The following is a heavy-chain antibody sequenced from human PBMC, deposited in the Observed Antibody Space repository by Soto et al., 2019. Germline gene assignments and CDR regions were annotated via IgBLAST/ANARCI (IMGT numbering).Heavy chain of an antibody. D-gene: IGHD4-17*01. V-gene: IGHV4-59*01. Sequence: LILPCPVSGRSISNYYWSWIRQPPGKGLEWIGYIYYSGSTNYNPSLKSRVTISVDTSKNQFSLKLSSVTAADTAVYYCARGGDYQGYYYYGMDVGGQGTTGT. CDR1: GRSISNYY. CDR3: ARGGDYQGYYYYGMDV. CDR2: IYYSGST. J-gene: IGHJ6*02.